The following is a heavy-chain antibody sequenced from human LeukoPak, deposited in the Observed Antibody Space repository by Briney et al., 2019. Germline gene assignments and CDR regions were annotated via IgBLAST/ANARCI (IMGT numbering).Heavy chain of an antibody. V-gene: IGHV4-39*07. Sequence: LETLSLTCTVSGGSISSSSYYWGWIRQPPGKGLEWIGSIYYSGSTYYNPSLKSRVTISVDTSKNQFSQKLSSVTAADTAVYYCASGKLRPRITPSYYYYYMDVWGKGTTVTVSS. CDR3: ASGKLRPRITPSYYYYYMDV. J-gene: IGHJ6*03. D-gene: IGHD3-10*01. CDR2: IYYSGST. CDR1: GGSISSSSYY.